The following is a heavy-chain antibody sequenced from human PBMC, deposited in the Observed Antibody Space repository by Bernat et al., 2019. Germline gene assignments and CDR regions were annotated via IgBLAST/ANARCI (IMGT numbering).Heavy chain of an antibody. V-gene: IGHV3-49*03. CDR1: GFTFGDYA. J-gene: IGHJ4*02. Sequence: EVQLVESGGGLVQPGRSLRLSCTASGFTFGDYAMSWFRQAPGKGLEGVGFIRSNAYGGTTEYAASVKGRFTISRDDSISIAYLQINSLNTDDTAVYYCEGAAKERDYWGQGTLVTVSS. CDR3: EGAAKERDY. CDR2: IRSNAYGGTT. D-gene: IGHD2-15*01.